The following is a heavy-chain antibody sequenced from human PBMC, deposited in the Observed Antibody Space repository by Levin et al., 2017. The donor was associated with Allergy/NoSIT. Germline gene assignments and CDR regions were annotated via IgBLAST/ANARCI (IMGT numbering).Heavy chain of an antibody. Sequence: SETLSLTCSVSGASVNSGSYYWSWIRQPPGKGLEWIGYISYSGNTNYNPSLKSRLTISVDTSRNQFSLKLRSVTAADTAVYYCASRIVGATSFDYWGQGALVTVSS. CDR1: GASVNSGSYY. CDR3: ASRIVGATSFDY. J-gene: IGHJ4*02. D-gene: IGHD1-26*01. V-gene: IGHV4-61*01. CDR2: ISYSGNT.